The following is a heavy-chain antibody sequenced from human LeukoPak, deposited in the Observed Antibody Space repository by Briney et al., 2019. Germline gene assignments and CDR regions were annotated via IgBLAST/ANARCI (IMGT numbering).Heavy chain of an antibody. Sequence: SETLSLTCTVSGDFLSSSSYYWGWIGQPPGKGLEWIGSIYYSGSTYYNPSLKSRVTISVDTSKNQFSLKLSSVTAADTAVYYWERGSSSCFAYWGQGTLVTVSS. V-gene: IGHV4-39*07. CDR3: ERGSSSCFAY. CDR2: IYYSGST. CDR1: GDFLSSSSYY. J-gene: IGHJ4*02. D-gene: IGHD6-13*01.